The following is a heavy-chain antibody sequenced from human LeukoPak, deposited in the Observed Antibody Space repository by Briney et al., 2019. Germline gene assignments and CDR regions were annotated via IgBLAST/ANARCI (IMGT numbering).Heavy chain of an antibody. D-gene: IGHD3-3*01. CDR3: AKSPYYDFWRFDY. J-gene: IGHJ4*02. CDR2: IRYDDGNTK. V-gene: IGHV3-33*06. Sequence: SLRLSCASSGFTFSNYGMHWVRQAPGKGLEWVATIRYDDGNTKNYADPVKGRFTISRDNSQNTPYLQMNDLRAEDTAVYYCAKSPYYDFWRFDYWGQGTLVTVSS. CDR1: GFTFSNYG.